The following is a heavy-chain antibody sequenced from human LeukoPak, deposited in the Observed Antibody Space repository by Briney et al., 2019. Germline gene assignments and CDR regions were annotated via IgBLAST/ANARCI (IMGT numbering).Heavy chain of an antibody. CDR1: GFTFSSYS. CDR2: ISSSSTYI. Sequence: GGSLRLSCAASGFTFSSYSMSWVRQAPGKGLEWVSSISSSSTYIYYADSVKGRFTISRDNAKNSLYLQMNSLRVEDTAVYYCARVGCSGGRCPGYGMDVWGQGTTVTVSS. V-gene: IGHV3-21*01. D-gene: IGHD2-15*01. CDR3: ARVGCSGGRCPGYGMDV. J-gene: IGHJ6*02.